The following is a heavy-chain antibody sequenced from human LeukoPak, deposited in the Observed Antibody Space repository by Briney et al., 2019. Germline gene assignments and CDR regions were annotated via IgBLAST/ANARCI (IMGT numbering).Heavy chain of an antibody. CDR1: DFTVSSNY. CDR3: ARNRGNQRGYYYYYMDV. CDR2: IYSGGST. J-gene: IGHJ6*03. V-gene: IGHV3-53*01. Sequence: PGGSLRLSCAASDFTVSSNYMSWVRQAPGKGLEWVSVIYSGGSTYYADSVKGRFTISRDNSKNTLYLQMNSLRAEDTAVYYCARNRGNQRGYYYYYMDVWGKGTTVTVSS. D-gene: IGHD1-14*01.